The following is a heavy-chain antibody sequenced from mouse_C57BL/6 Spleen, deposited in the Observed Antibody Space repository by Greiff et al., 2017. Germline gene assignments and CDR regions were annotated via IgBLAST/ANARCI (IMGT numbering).Heavy chain of an antibody. V-gene: IGHV2-9*01. CDR3: AKRGDYYGDAMEG. Sequence: VQRVESGPGLVAPSPCLSITCTASGFSLTSYGVAWVRQPPGQGLEWLGVIWGGGSTNYNSALMSSMSISKDNSKSQVFLKMNSLQTDEPAMYYCAKRGDYYGDAMEGWGQGPSVTVSS. J-gene: IGHJ4*01. D-gene: IGHD1-1*01. CDR2: IWGGGST. CDR1: GFSLTSYG.